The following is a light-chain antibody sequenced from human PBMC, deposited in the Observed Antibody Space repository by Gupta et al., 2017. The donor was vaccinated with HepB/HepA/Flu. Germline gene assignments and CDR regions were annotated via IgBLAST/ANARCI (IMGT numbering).Light chain of an antibody. Sequence: QSALTQPRSVSVSPGQSVTISCTGTSSDVGGYNYVSWYQQHPGKAPKLMIYDVSKRPSGVPDRFSGSKSGNTASLTISGLQAEDEADYYCCSYAGSYFFGGGTKLTVL. J-gene: IGLJ2*01. CDR3: CSYAGSYF. CDR1: SSDVGGYNY. CDR2: DVS. V-gene: IGLV2-11*01.